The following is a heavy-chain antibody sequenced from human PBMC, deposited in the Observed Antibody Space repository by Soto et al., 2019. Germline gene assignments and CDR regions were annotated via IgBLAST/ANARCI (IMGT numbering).Heavy chain of an antibody. D-gene: IGHD3-10*01. V-gene: IGHV3-30*18. J-gene: IGHJ6*02. CDR2: ISYDGSNK. CDR3: AKSVPWFGESPWYHYYGMDV. CDR1: GFTFSSYG. Sequence: GGSLRLSCAASGFTFSSYGMHWVRQAPGKGLEWVAVISYDGSNKYYADSVKGRFTISRDNSKNTLYLQMNSLRAEDTAVYYCAKSVPWFGESPWYHYYGMDVWGQGTTVTVSS.